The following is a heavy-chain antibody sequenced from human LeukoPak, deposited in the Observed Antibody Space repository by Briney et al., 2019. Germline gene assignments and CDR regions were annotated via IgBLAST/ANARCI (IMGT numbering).Heavy chain of an antibody. V-gene: IGHV4-38-2*01. D-gene: IGHD7-27*01. J-gene: IGHJ3*02. Sequence: SETLSLTCAVSGYSISSGYYWGWIRQPPGKGLEWIASIYHSGSTYYNPSLKSRATISVDTSKNQLSLRLSSVTAADTAVYYCAKVLGWDWGSTAGGFDTWGRGTMVIVSS. CDR2: IYHSGST. CDR3: AKVLGWDWGSTAGGFDT. CDR1: GYSISSGYY.